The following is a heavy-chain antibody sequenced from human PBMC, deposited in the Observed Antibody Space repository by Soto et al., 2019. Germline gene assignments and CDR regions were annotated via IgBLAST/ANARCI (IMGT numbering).Heavy chain of an antibody. J-gene: IGHJ6*02. Sequence: QVQLVQSGAEVKKPGASVRVSCKASGYSFTGYYVHWVRLAPGQGLEWMGWINPNSGGTNHAQKFQGRVTMTRDTSIRTDYMELTRLTSNDTAVYFCAREAGTIGNYYYGMDVWGQGTTVTVS. CDR3: AREAGTIGNYYYGMDV. V-gene: IGHV1-2*02. D-gene: IGHD1-7*01. CDR1: GYSFTGYY. CDR2: INPNSGGT.